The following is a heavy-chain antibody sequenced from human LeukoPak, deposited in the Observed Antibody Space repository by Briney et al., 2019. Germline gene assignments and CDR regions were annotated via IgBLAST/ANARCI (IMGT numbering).Heavy chain of an antibody. CDR2: IYYSGST. D-gene: IGHD4/OR15-4a*01. CDR1: GGSISSSSYY. V-gene: IGHV4-39*01. J-gene: IGHJ4*02. Sequence: PSGTLSLTCTVSGGSISSSSYYWGWIRQPPGKGLEWIGSIYYSGSTYYNPSLKSRVTISVDTSKNQFSLKLSSVTAADTAVYYCARRGAAFDYWGQGTLVTVSS. CDR3: ARRGAAFDY.